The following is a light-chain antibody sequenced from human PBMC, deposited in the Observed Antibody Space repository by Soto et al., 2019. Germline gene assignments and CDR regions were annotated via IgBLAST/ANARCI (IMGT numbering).Light chain of an antibody. CDR2: EVS. CDR1: SSDVGGYNY. Sequence: QSGLTKPASVSGSPGQSITMACTGTSSDVGGYNYVSWYQQHPGKAPKLMIYEVSNRPSGVSNRFSGSKSGNTASLTISGLQAEDEADYYCSSYTSSSTYVFGTGTKVTV. J-gene: IGLJ1*01. CDR3: SSYTSSSTYV. V-gene: IGLV2-14*01.